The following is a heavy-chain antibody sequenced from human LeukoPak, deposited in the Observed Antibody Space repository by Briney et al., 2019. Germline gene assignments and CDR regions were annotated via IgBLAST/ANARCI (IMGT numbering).Heavy chain of an antibody. D-gene: IGHD5-12*01. Sequence: SVKVSCKASGFTFTSSAVQWVRQARGQRLEWIGWIVVGSGNTNYAQKFQERVTITRDMSTSTAYMELSSLRSEDTAVYYCAAERNRGYHLYYLDYGARGPLVPVPS. V-gene: IGHV1-58*01. CDR3: AAERNRGYHLYYLDY. CDR2: IVVGSGNT. J-gene: IGHJ4*02. CDR1: GFTFTSSA.